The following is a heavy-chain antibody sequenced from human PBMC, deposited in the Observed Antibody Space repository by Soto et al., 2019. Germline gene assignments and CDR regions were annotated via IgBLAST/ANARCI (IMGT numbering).Heavy chain of an antibody. V-gene: IGHV3-20*04. CDR3: ARVYYYDSSGYYSLYYFDY. D-gene: IGHD3-22*01. CDR2: INWNGGST. J-gene: IGHJ4*02. CDR1: GFTFDDYG. Sequence: GGSLRLSCAASGFTFDDYGMSWVRQAPGKGLEWVSGINWNGGSTGYADSVKGRFTISRDNAKNSLYLQMNSLRAEDTALYYCARVYYYDSSGYYSLYYFDYWGQGTLVTVSS.